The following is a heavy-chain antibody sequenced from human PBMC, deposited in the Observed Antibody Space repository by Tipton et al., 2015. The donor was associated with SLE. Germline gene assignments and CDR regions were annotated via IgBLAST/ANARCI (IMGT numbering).Heavy chain of an antibody. V-gene: IGHV4-34*01. J-gene: IGHJ5*02. CDR3: ASSGPVLDDYQLPSSNWFDP. Sequence: TLSLTCAVYGGSFSGYCWTWIRQPPGKGLEWIGEINHSGSTNYNPSLKSRVTISVDTSKNQFSLKLSSVTAADTAVYYCASSGPVLDDYQLPSSNWFDPWGQGTLVTVSS. CDR1: GGSFSGYC. D-gene: IGHD2-2*01. CDR2: INHSGST.